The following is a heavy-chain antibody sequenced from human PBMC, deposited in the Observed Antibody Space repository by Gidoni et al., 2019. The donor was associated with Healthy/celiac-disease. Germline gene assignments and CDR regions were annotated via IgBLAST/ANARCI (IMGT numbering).Heavy chain of an antibody. CDR1: GGSFSGYY. CDR2: INHSGST. Sequence: QVQLQQWGAGLLKPSETLSLTCAVYGGSFSGYYWNWIRQPPGKGLEWIGEINHSGSTNYNPSLKSRVTISVDTSKNQFSLKLSSVTAADTAVYYCARARRRGYCSSTSCYTYYDYGMDVWGQGTTVTVSS. CDR3: ARARRRGYCSSTSCYTYYDYGMDV. V-gene: IGHV4-34*01. D-gene: IGHD2-2*02. J-gene: IGHJ6*02.